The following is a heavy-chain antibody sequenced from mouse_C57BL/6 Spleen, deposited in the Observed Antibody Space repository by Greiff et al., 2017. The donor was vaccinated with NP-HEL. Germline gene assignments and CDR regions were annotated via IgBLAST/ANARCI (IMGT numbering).Heavy chain of an antibody. CDR3: ARSGEYDLRAMDY. J-gene: IGHJ4*01. Sequence: QVQLQQSGAELVKPGASVKISCKASGYAFSSYWMNWVKQRPGQGLEWIGQIYPGDGDTNYNGKFKGKATLTADKSSSTAYMQLSSLTSEYSAVYFCARSGEYDLRAMDYWGQGTSVTVSS. CDR2: IYPGDGDT. V-gene: IGHV1-80*01. D-gene: IGHD2-14*01. CDR1: GYAFSSYW.